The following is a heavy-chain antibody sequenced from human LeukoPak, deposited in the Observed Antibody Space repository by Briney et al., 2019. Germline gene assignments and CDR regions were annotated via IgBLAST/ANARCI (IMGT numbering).Heavy chain of an antibody. V-gene: IGHV3-23*01. J-gene: IGHJ4*02. CDR3: ARGVEPLAANTLAY. CDR2: INDSGDST. CDR1: GFTFSSYA. Sequence: PGGSLRLSCAASGFTFSSYAMSWVRQAPGKGLEWVSSINDSGDSTYYADSVKGRFTISRDNSKNTLYLEMNSLSPDDTAVYYCARGVEPLAANTLAYWGQGTLVTVSS. D-gene: IGHD1-14*01.